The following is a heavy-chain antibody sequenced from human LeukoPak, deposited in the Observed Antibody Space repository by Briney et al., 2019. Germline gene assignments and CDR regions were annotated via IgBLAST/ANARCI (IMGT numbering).Heavy chain of an antibody. CDR3: ARFKGGTGFDY. CDR1: GGSINTATFD. Sequence: SETLSLTCAVSGGSINTATFDWGWIRQAPGRDFEWIATISSDGTAYYNPSLMSRVTISIDTSMNQFSLDLTSVTAADTCLFYCARFKGGTGFDYWGQGTLVTVSS. D-gene: IGHD1-26*01. V-gene: IGHV4-39*01. CDR2: ISSDGTA. J-gene: IGHJ4*02.